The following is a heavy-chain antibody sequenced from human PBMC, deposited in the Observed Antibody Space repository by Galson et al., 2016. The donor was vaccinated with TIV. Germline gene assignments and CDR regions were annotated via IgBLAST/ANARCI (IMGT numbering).Heavy chain of an antibody. J-gene: IGHJ6*02. V-gene: IGHV1-69-2*01. CDR2: VDPEDGQT. CDR1: GYNFTDYY. CDR3: TAVRLGGCGGMYV. D-gene: IGHD2-21*01. Sequence: VKVSCKVSGYNFTDYYLHWMQQAPGKGFEWMGHVDPEDGQTKYAPKFQGRVTMSADTSTDTAYMELTSLRSEDTAIYFCTAVRLGGCGGMYVGGQGTTAIVSS.